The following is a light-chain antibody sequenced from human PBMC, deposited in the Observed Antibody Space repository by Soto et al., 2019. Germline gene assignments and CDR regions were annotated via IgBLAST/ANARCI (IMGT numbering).Light chain of an antibody. CDR2: GAS. CDR3: QQYGSPPLT. CDR1: QSVSSSY. V-gene: IGKV3-20*01. Sequence: EIVLTQSPGTLSLSPGERATLSCRASQSVSSSYLAWYQQKPGQAPRLLIYGASSRATGIPDRFSGSGSGTDFTLTISRLEPEDFAVYSCQQYGSPPLTLPPETNVDIK. J-gene: IGKJ3*01.